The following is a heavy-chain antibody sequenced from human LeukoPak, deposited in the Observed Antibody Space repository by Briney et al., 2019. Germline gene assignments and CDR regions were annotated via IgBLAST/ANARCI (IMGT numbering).Heavy chain of an antibody. V-gene: IGHV3-20*04. CDR1: GFRFDDYG. D-gene: IGHD3-10*01. J-gene: IGHJ4*02. CDR3: ARAVDNYYGSGSYAY. CDR2: INWNGGST. Sequence: PGGSLRLSCAASGFRFDDYGMDWVRQVPGKGPEWISGINWNGGSTGYGDSVKGRFTISRDNAENSLYLQMNSLRAEDTALYYCARAVDNYYGSGSYAYWGQGALVTVSS.